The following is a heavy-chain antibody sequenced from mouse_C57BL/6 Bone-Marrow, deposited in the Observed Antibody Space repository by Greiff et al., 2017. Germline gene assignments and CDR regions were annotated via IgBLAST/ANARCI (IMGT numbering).Heavy chain of an antibody. Sequence: EVHLVEPGGDLVKPGGSLKLSCAASGFTFSSYGMHWVRQTPDKRLEWVATISSGGSYTYYPDSVKGRFTISRDNAKNTLYLQMSSLKSEDTAMYYCASNYYGSSYDDWGQGNTLTVSS. V-gene: IGHV5-6*01. J-gene: IGHJ2*01. CDR2: ISSGGSYT. CDR1: GFTFSSYG. D-gene: IGHD1-1*01. CDR3: ASNYYGSSYDD.